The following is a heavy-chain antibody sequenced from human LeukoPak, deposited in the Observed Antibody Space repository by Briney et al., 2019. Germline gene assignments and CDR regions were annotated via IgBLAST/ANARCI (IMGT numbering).Heavy chain of an antibody. CDR2: ISAYDGST. Sequence: ASVKVSCKASGYSFTTYGISWVRQAPGQGLEWMGRISAYDGSTNYAQQFQGRVTLTIDTSTTTAYVELRSLRSDDTAIYYCARDEGSGSYYPRFDYWGQGALVTVSS. V-gene: IGHV1-18*01. J-gene: IGHJ4*02. D-gene: IGHD3-10*01. CDR3: ARDEGSGSYYPRFDY. CDR1: GYSFTTYG.